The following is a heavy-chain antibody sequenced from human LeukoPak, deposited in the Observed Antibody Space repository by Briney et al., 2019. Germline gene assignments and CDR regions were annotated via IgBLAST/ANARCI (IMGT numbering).Heavy chain of an antibody. CDR1: GYTFTSYG. CDR2: ISAYNGNT. D-gene: IGHD6-19*01. J-gene: IGHJ5*02. Sequence: ASVKVSCKASGYTFTSYGISWVRQAPGQGLEWMGWISAYNGNTNYAQKLQGRVTMTTDTSTSTAYMELRSLRSDDTAVYYCARLKRNSSGWYDVSWFDAWGQGTLVTVSS. CDR3: ARLKRNSSGWYDVSWFDA. V-gene: IGHV1-18*01.